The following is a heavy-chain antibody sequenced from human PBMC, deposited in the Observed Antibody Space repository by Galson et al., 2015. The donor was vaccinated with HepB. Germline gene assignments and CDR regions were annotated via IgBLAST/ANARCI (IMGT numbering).Heavy chain of an antibody. J-gene: IGHJ6*02. Sequence: TLSLTCTVSGGSISSGSYYWSWIRQPAGKGLEWIGRIYTSGSTNYNPSLKSRVTISVDTSKNQFSLKLSSVTAADTAVYYCARVRGYDFWSGYSEKWVWDYYYYGMDVWGQGTTVTVSS. CDR3: ARVRGYDFWSGYSEKWVWDYYYYGMDV. V-gene: IGHV4-61*02. CDR2: IYTSGST. D-gene: IGHD3-3*01. CDR1: GGSISSGSYY.